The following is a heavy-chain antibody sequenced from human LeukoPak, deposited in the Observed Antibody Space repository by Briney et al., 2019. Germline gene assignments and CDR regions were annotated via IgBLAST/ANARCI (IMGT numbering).Heavy chain of an antibody. CDR3: AKDDVAYDFWSGYHGNYYYGMDV. Sequence: PGGSLRLSCAASGFTFSDAWMSWVRQVPGKGLEWVGRIKRKADGGTAECSPRVQGRFTISRDDSGNTLYLQMNSLRAEDTAVYYCAKDDVAYDFWSGYHGNYYYGMDVWGQGTTVTVSS. V-gene: IGHV3-15*01. D-gene: IGHD3-3*01. CDR2: IKRKADGGTA. CDR1: GFTFSDAW. J-gene: IGHJ6*02.